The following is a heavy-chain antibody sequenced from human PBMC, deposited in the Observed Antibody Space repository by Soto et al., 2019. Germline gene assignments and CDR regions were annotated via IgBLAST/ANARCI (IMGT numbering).Heavy chain of an antibody. V-gene: IGHV1-46*01. CDR3: ARVPYYYDSSGPLFDY. Sequence: ASVKVSCKASGYTFTSYGISWVRQAPGQGLEWMGIINPSGGSTSYAQKFQGRVTMTRDTSTSTVYMELSSLRSEDTAVYYCARVPYYYDSSGPLFDYWGQGTQVTVSS. CDR1: GYTFTSYG. D-gene: IGHD3-22*01. J-gene: IGHJ4*02. CDR2: INPSGGST.